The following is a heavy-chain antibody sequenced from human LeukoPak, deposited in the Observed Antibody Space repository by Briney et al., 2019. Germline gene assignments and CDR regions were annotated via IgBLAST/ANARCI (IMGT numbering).Heavy chain of an antibody. CDR1: GITFSSYS. CDR2: ISYDGTSA. V-gene: IGHV3-30-3*01. CDR3: ARDPCISCYSDY. J-gene: IGHJ4*02. Sequence: GGSLRLSCAASGITFSSYSMHWVRQTAGKGLEWVAIISYDGTSANYADSVKGRFTISRDNAKNTLYLQMNSLRAEDTAVYYCARDPCISCYSDYWGQGTLVTVSS. D-gene: IGHD2-2*02.